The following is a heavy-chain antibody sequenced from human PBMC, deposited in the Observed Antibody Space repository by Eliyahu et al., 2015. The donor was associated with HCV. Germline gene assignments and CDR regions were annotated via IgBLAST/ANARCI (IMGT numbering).Heavy chain of an antibody. V-gene: IGHV4-38-2*01. Sequence: QLQLHESGPGMVKPSETLSLTCDVXGYSISDGYYWGWIRQPPGKGLEWIGSVYHSGSTYYNPSLRSRVTMSVDTSENKFSLTLTSMTASDTAVYYCACTGIASPYFEFHFWGQGFLVTVSS. D-gene: IGHD6-13*01. CDR3: ACTGIASPYFEFHF. CDR1: GYSISDGYY. CDR2: VYHSGST. J-gene: IGHJ4*02.